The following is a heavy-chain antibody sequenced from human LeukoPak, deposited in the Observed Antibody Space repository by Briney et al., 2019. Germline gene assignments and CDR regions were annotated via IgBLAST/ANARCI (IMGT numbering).Heavy chain of an antibody. D-gene: IGHD3-22*01. CDR2: ISSSSSTI. CDR1: GFTFSSYS. Sequence: GRSLRLSCAASGFTFSSYSMNWVRQAPGKGLEWVSYISSSSSTIYYADSVKGRFTISRDNAKNSLYLQMNSLRAEDTAVYYCARGPIPSAYYYDSSGYWGQGTLVTVSS. CDR3: ARGPIPSAYYYDSSGY. V-gene: IGHV3-48*04. J-gene: IGHJ4*02.